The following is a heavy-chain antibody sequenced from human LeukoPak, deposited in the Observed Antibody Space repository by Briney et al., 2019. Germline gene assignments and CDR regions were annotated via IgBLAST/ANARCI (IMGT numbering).Heavy chain of an antibody. V-gene: IGHV4-30-4*08. D-gene: IGHD3-3*01. CDR3: ARVRSGYYDFWSGYLYYPNWFDP. Sequence: SETLSLTCTVSGGSISSGDYYWSWIRQPPGKGLEWIGYIYYSGSTYYNPSLESRVTISVDTSKNQFSLKLSSVTAADTAVYYCARVRSGYYDFWSGYLYYPNWFDPWGQGTLVTVSS. CDR1: GGSISSGDYY. J-gene: IGHJ5*02. CDR2: IYYSGST.